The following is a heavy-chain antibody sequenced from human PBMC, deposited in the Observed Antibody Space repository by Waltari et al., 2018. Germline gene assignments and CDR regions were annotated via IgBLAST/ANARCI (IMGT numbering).Heavy chain of an antibody. CDR2: IIPSFGTA. CDR3: ARDKENGYSSSWYDY. Sequence: QVQLVQSGAEVKKPGSSVKVSCKASGGTFSSYAISWVRRAPGQGLEWMGRIIPSFGTANYAQKVKGRVTITADKSTSTAYMELSSLRSEDTAVYYCARDKENGYSSSWYDYWGQGTLVTVSS. D-gene: IGHD6-13*01. CDR1: GGTFSSYA. V-gene: IGHV1-69*08. J-gene: IGHJ4*02.